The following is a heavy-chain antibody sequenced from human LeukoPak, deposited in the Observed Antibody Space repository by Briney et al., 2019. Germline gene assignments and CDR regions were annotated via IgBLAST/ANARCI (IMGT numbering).Heavy chain of an antibody. CDR2: ISSHSSYI. D-gene: IGHD4-17*01. CDR3: ASTLSRYGDYAEYFQH. V-gene: IGHV3-21*01. J-gene: IGHJ1*01. CDR1: GFSFSSYN. Sequence: GGSLRLSCAASGFSFSSYNINWVRQAPGKGLEWVSFISSHSSYIYYADSAKGRFTISRDNAKNSLYLQMNSLRAEDTAVYYCASTLSRYGDYAEYFQHWGQGTLVTVSS.